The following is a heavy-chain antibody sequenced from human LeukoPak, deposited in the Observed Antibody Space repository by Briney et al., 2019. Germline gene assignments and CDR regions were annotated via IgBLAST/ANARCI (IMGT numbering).Heavy chain of an antibody. J-gene: IGHJ4*02. CDR1: GYSFTSYW. CDR2: IDPSDSYI. D-gene: IGHD6-13*01. CDR3: ARLGVGSSWYGVADY. V-gene: IGHV5-10-1*01. Sequence: RGESLKISCKGSGYSFTSYWISWVRQMPGKGLEWMGRIDPSDSYINYSPSFQGHVTTSADKSISTAYLQWSRLKASDTAMYYCARLGVGSSWYGVADYWGQGTLVTVSS.